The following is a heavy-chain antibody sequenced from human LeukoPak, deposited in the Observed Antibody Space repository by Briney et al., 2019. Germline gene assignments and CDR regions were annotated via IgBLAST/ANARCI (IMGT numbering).Heavy chain of an antibody. J-gene: IGHJ4*02. Sequence: PAGSLRLSCAASGCTFSSYYMTWVRHAPGKGLEWVATIKDDGSEDNYFDSLKGRFTLSRDKAKSSMWLQMTSLRAEDTAVYYCARDQTPFYWGQGSLVTVSS. V-gene: IGHV3-7*01. CDR2: IKDDGSED. D-gene: IGHD2-15*01. CDR1: GCTFSSYY. CDR3: ARDQTPFY.